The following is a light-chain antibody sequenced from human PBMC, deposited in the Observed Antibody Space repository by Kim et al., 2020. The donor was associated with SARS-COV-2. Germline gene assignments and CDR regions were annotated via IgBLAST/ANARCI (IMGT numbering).Light chain of an antibody. Sequence: VSPGDRATVSCRTSQSVRSHLAWYQQKAGQAPRLLIYDASTRATGIPARFSGSGSATEFTLTISSLQSEDFAIYYCQHYENWPLTFGGGTKVDIK. CDR2: DAS. V-gene: IGKV3-15*01. CDR3: QHYENWPLT. CDR1: QSVRSH. J-gene: IGKJ4*01.